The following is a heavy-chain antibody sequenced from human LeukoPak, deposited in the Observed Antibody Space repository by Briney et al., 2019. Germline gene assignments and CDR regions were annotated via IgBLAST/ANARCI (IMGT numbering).Heavy chain of an antibody. D-gene: IGHD5-18*01. CDR2: ISYDGSNK. CDR1: GFTFSDYY. J-gene: IGHJ4*02. Sequence: GGSLRLSCAASGFTFSDYYMSWIRQAPGKGLEWVAVISYDGSNKYYADSVKGRFTISRDNSKNTLYLQMNSLRAEDTAVYYCARDGPAMVLDYWGQGTLVTVSS. CDR3: ARDGPAMVLDY. V-gene: IGHV3-30-3*01.